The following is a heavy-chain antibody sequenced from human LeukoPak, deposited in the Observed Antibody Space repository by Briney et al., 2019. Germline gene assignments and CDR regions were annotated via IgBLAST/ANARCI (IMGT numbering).Heavy chain of an antibody. Sequence: GGSLRLSCAASGFTFSSYAMSWVRQAPGKGLEWVSAISGSGGSTYYADSVKGRFTISRDNSKNMLYLQMNSLRAEDTAVYYCARAAYSSGWLDYWGQGTLVTVSS. CDR3: ARAAYSSGWLDY. D-gene: IGHD6-19*01. J-gene: IGHJ4*02. V-gene: IGHV3-23*01. CDR2: ISGSGGST. CDR1: GFTFSSYA.